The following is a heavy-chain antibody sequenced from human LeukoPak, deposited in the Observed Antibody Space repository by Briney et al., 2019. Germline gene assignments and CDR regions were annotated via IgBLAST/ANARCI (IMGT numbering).Heavy chain of an antibody. D-gene: IGHD3-10*01. V-gene: IGHV1-2*02. J-gene: IGHJ4*02. CDR3: ARDQSMVRGVRVY. CDR2: INPNSGGT. Sequence: ASVKVSCKASGYTFTGYYMHWVRQAPGQGLEWMGWINPNSGGTNYAQKFQGRVTMTRDTSISTAYMELSRLRSDDTAVYYCARDQSMVRGVRVYWGQGTLVTVSS. CDR1: GYTFTGYY.